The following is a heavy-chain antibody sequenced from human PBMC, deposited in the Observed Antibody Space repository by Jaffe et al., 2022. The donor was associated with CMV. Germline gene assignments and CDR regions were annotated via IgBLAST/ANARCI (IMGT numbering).Heavy chain of an antibody. J-gene: IGHJ3*02. Sequence: EVQLVESGGGLVKPGRSLRLSCTASGFTFGDYAMSWFRQAPGKGLEWVGFIRSKAYGGTTEYAASVKGRFTISRDDSKSIAYLQMNSLKTEDTAVYYCSRNYYGIYGAFDIWGQGTMVTVSS. CDR1: GFTFGDYA. D-gene: IGHD1-26*01. CDR3: SRNYYGIYGAFDI. V-gene: IGHV3-49*05. CDR2: IRSKAYGGTT.